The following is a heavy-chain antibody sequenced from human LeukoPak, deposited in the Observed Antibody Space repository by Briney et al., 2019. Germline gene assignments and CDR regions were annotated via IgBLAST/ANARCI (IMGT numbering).Heavy chain of an antibody. Sequence: GESLKISCKGSGYSFTSYWIGWVRQMPGKGLEWMGIIYPGDSDTRYSPSFQGQVTISVDKSISTAYLQWSSLEASDTAMYYCARHLSSSSVYYYNYMDVWGKGTTVTVSS. CDR2: IYPGDSDT. D-gene: IGHD6-6*01. CDR3: ARHLSSSSVYYYNYMDV. CDR1: GYSFTSYW. V-gene: IGHV5-51*01. J-gene: IGHJ6*03.